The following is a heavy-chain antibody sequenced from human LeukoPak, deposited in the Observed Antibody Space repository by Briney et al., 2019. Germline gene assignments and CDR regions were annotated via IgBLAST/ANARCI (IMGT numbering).Heavy chain of an antibody. CDR1: GFTFSSYS. V-gene: IGHV3-30*18. CDR3: AKEKVQLWLVFDY. CDR2: ISYDGSNK. Sequence: SGGSLRLSCAASGFTFSSYSMNWVRQAPGKGLEWVAVISYDGSNKYYADSVKGRFTISRDNSKNTLYLQMNSLRAEDTAVYYCAKEKVQLWLVFDYWGQGTLVTVSS. D-gene: IGHD5-18*01. J-gene: IGHJ4*02.